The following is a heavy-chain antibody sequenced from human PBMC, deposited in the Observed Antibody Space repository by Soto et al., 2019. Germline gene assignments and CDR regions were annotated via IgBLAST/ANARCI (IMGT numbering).Heavy chain of an antibody. CDR2: IIPIFGTA. J-gene: IGHJ6*02. V-gene: IGHV1-69*12. Sequence: QVQLVQSGAEVKKPGSSVKVSCKASGGTFSSYAISWVRQAPGQGLEWMGGIIPIFGTANYAQKFQGRVTITADESTSTADMEQSSQRSEDTAVYYCARVSDYVWGSYVCYYYYGMDVWGQGTTVTVSS. CDR1: GGTFSSYA. D-gene: IGHD3-16*01. CDR3: ARVSDYVWGSYVCYYYYGMDV.